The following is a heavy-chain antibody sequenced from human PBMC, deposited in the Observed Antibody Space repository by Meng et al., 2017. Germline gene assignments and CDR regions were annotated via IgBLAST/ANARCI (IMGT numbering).Heavy chain of an antibody. Sequence: GGSLRLSCAASGFTFSSYEMNWVRQAPGKGLEWVSYISGSGSTIYYADSVKGRFTNSRDNAKNSLYLQMNSLRAEDTTVYYCARGQVGAEYYFDYWGQGTLVTGSS. CDR2: ISGSGSTI. J-gene: IGHJ4*02. V-gene: IGHV3-48*03. D-gene: IGHD1-26*01. CDR1: GFTFSSYE. CDR3: ARGQVGAEYYFDY.